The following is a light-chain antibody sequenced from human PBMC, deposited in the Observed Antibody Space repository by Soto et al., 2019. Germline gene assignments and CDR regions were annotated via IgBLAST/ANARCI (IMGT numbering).Light chain of an antibody. CDR3: QSYDSSLSAWV. CDR2: GNI. J-gene: IGLJ3*02. CDR1: SSNIGAGYD. Sequence: QSVLTQPPSVSGAPGQRVTMSCTGSSSNIGAGYDVHWFQHLPGTAPKHLIYGNINRLSGVPDRFSGSKSGTSASLAITGLQAEDEADYYCQSYDSSLSAWVFGGGTKLTVL. V-gene: IGLV1-40*01.